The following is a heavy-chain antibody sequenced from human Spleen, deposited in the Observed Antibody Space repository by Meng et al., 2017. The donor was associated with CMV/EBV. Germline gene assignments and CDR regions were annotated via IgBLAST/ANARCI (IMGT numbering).Heavy chain of an antibody. V-gene: IGHV1-18*01. D-gene: IGHD1-1*01. Sequence: ASVKVSCKASGYTFTSYGISWVRQAPGQGLEWMGWISAYNGNTNYAQKLQGRVTMTRNTSISTAYMELSSLRSEDTAVYYCARGARMLSTEGGYYFDYWGQGTLVTVSS. CDR3: ARGARMLSTEGGYYFDY. CDR1: GYTFTSYG. CDR2: ISAYNGNT. J-gene: IGHJ4*02.